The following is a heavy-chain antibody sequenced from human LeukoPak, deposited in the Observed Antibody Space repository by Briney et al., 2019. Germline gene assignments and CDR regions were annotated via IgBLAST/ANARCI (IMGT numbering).Heavy chain of an antibody. J-gene: IGHJ4*02. CDR2: ISSDSNHI. CDR1: GFPFNTYS. D-gene: IGHD4-17*01. V-gene: IGHV3-21*01. CDR3: ATYGVYWGYYFDY. Sequence: GGSLRLSCAASGFPFNTYSMNWVRQAPGKGLEWVSSISSDSNHIYYADSVRGRFIVSRDNTAKSLFLQMNSLRAEDTAVYYCATYGVYWGYYFDYWGQGTLVTVSS.